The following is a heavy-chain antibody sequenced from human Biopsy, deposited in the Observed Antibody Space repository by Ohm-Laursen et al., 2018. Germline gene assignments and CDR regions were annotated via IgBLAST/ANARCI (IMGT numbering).Heavy chain of an antibody. CDR2: VHHDGRA. CDR3: SRTPRDSFWSGSYKRGLWFDP. J-gene: IGHJ5*02. D-gene: IGHD3-3*01. V-gene: IGHV4-34*01. Sequence: SETLSLTCAVYGGTYSGYYWSWIRQPPGKGLEWIGEVHHDGRASYNPSLKSRVTMSVDTSQNQFSLNLNSVTAADTAVYYCSRTPRDSFWSGSYKRGLWFDPWGQGTLVIVSS. CDR1: GGTYSGYY.